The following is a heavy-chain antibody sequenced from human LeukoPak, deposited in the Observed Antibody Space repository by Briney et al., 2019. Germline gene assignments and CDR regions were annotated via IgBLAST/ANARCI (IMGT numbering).Heavy chain of an antibody. Sequence: PGGSLRLSCAASGFTVSSNYMSWVRQAPGKGLEWVSVIYSGGSTYYADSVKGRFTISRDNSKNTLYLQMNSLSAEDTAVYYCARVDYYYYYMDVWGKGTTVTVSS. J-gene: IGHJ6*03. CDR3: ARVDYYYYYMDV. V-gene: IGHV3-53*01. CDR2: IYSGGST. CDR1: GFTVSSNY.